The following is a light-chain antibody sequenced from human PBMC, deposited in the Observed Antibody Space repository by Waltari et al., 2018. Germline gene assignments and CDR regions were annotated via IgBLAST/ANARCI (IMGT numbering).Light chain of an antibody. J-gene: IGKJ2*01. CDR2: GAY. Sequence: ELVLTQSPGTLSLSPGERATLSCRASQNITSSYLAWYQQKPGQAPRLLIYGAYIRATGIPDKFSGSGSGTDFTLIISRLEPEDFAVYYCQQCDSSLYTFGQGTKLEIK. CDR1: QNITSSY. CDR3: QQCDSSLYT. V-gene: IGKV3-20*01.